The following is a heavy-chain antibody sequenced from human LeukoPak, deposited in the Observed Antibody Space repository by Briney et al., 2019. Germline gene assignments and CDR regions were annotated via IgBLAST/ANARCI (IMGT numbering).Heavy chain of an antibody. CDR1: GGSMSSYY. V-gene: IGHV4-59*01. D-gene: IGHD3-22*01. Sequence: SSETLSLTCTVSGGSMSSYYWSWIRQPPGKGLEWIGHIYYSGSTNHNPSLKSRVTISVDTSKNQFSLRLTSVTAADTAVYYCARGRALYDSTGYHYWGQGTLVTVSS. CDR3: ARGRALYDSTGYHY. J-gene: IGHJ4*02. CDR2: IYYSGST.